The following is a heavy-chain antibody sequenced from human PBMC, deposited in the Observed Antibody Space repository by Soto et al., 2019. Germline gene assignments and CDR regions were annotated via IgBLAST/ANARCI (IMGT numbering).Heavy chain of an antibody. CDR1: GFTFSSYG. D-gene: IGHD3-16*01. Sequence: QVQLVESGGGVVQPGRSLRLSCAASGFTFSSYGMHWVRQAPGKGLEWVAVIWYDGSNKYYADSVKGRFTISRDNSKNTLYLQMNSLRAEDTAVYYSARDLNWGGVGYWGQGTLVTVSS. CDR3: ARDLNWGGVGY. V-gene: IGHV3-33*01. J-gene: IGHJ4*02. CDR2: IWYDGSNK.